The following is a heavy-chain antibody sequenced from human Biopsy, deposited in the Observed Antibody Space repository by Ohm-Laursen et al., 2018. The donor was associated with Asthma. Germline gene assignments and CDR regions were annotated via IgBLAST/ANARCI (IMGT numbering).Heavy chain of an antibody. CDR2: VNTGNGET. D-gene: IGHD3-9*01. CDR1: GYNFISFA. J-gene: IGHJ3*01. Sequence: ASVKVSCKASGYNFISFAIHWVRQAPGQRLEWMGWVNTGNGETKYSQKFQGRVTITRDTSASTAYMGLRSLRSEDTATYYCARTYYDFLTGQVKDVFGVWGQGTMVTVSS. V-gene: IGHV1-3*04. CDR3: ARTYYDFLTGQVKDVFGV.